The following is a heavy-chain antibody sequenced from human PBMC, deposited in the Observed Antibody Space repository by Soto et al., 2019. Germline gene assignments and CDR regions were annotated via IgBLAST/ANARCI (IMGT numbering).Heavy chain of an antibody. J-gene: IGHJ4*02. CDR1: GYTFTSCY. CDR2: INPSGGSA. CDR3: ARADKGGSY. Sequence: ASVKVSCKTSGYTFTSCYIHWVRQAPGHGLEWMGIINPSGGSASYAQKFQGRITMTRDTSTSTVYMELSSLRSDDTAVYYCARADKGGSYWGQGTQVTVSS. D-gene: IGHD1-1*01. V-gene: IGHV1-46*01.